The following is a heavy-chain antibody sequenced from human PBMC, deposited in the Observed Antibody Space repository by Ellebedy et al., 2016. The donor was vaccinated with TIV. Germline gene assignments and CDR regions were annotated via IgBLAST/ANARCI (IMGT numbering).Heavy chain of an antibody. Sequence: GGSLRLSCAASGFIFSSFAMFWVRQAPGKGLEWVAVISNDGNKKLYADSVKGRFTISRDNAKNSLYLQMNSLRAEDTAVYYCVRTARIADYWGQGTLVTVSS. V-gene: IGHV3-30-3*01. CDR2: ISNDGNKK. J-gene: IGHJ4*02. D-gene: IGHD2-21*02. CDR1: GFIFSSFA. CDR3: VRTARIADY.